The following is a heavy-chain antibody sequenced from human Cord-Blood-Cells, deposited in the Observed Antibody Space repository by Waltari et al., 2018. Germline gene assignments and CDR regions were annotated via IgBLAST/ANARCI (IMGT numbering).Heavy chain of an antibody. Sequence: QVQLQQWGAGLLKPPATLSPTCAVYGASSSGYYWSWIRQPPGKGLEWIGEINHSGSTNYNPSLKSRVTISVDTSKNQFSLKLSSVTAADTAVYYCASLNYYYYYGMDVWGQGTTVTVSS. J-gene: IGHJ6*02. V-gene: IGHV4-34*01. CDR1: GASSSGYY. CDR2: INHSGST. CDR3: ASLNYYYYYGMDV.